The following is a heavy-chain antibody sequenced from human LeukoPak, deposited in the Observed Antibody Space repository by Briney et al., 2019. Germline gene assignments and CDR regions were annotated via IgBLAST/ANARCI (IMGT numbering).Heavy chain of an antibody. CDR2: IWYDGSNK. CDR3: ARDRASSGYYYLGSDY. Sequence: GGSLRLSCAASGFTFSSYGMHWVRQAPGKGLEWVAVIWYDGSNKYYADSVKGRFTTSRDNSKNTLYLQMNSLRAEDTAVYYCARDRASSGYYYLGSDYWGQGTLVTVSS. V-gene: IGHV3-33*01. D-gene: IGHD3-22*01. J-gene: IGHJ4*02. CDR1: GFTFSSYG.